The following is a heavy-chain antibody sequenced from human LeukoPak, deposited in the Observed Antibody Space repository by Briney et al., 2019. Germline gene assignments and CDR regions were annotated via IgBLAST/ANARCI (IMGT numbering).Heavy chain of an antibody. CDR3: AREYSSGWFYYYYMDV. Sequence: PGGSLRLSCAASGFTFSSYAMHWVRQAPGKGLEWVAVISHDGSNKYYADSVKGRFTISRDNSKNTLYLQMNSLRAEDTAVYYCAREYSSGWFYYYYMDVWGKGTTVTVSS. CDR2: ISHDGSNK. CDR1: GFTFSSYA. D-gene: IGHD6-19*01. V-gene: IGHV3-30*01. J-gene: IGHJ6*03.